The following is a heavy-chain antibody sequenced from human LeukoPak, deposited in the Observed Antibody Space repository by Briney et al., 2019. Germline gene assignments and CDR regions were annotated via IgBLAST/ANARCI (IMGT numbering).Heavy chain of an antibody. CDR2: IYHSGST. J-gene: IGHJ5*02. CDR3: ARAGTEILLWFGESFNWFDP. Sequence: SETLSLTCAVSGGSISSSNWWSWVRQPPGKGLEWIGEIYHSGSTNYNPSLKSRVTMSVDKSKNQFSLKLSSVTAADTAVYYCARAGTEILLWFGESFNWFDPWGQGTLVTVSS. CDR1: GGSISSSNW. V-gene: IGHV4-4*02. D-gene: IGHD3-10*01.